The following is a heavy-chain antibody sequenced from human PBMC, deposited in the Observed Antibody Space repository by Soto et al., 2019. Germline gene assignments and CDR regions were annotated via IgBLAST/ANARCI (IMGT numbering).Heavy chain of an antibody. Sequence: SVQVCFKASGYTCTAYYMHWVRQAPGQGLEWIGWINPNSGGTNYAQKFQGRVTMTRDTSISTAYMELSRLRSDDTAVYYCARGSSSSCGSPCMDDWGQGTLVTASS. CDR2: INPNSGGT. CDR1: GYTCTAYY. CDR3: ARGSSSSCGSPCMDD. D-gene: IGHD6-13*01. J-gene: IGHJ4*02. V-gene: IGHV1-2*02.